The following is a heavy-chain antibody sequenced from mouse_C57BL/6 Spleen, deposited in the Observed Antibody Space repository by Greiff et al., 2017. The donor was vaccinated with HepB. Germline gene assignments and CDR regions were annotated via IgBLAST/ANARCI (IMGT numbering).Heavy chain of an antibody. V-gene: IGHV1-80*01. D-gene: IGHD1-1*01. Sequence: VQLQQSGAELVKPGASVKISCKASGYAFSSYWMNWVKQRPGKGLEWIGQIYPGDGATNYNGKFKGKATLTADKYSSTAYMQLSSLTSEDSAVYFCARRVYYGSNYFDYWGQGTTLTVSS. CDR3: ARRVYYGSNYFDY. J-gene: IGHJ2*01. CDR1: GYAFSSYW. CDR2: IYPGDGAT.